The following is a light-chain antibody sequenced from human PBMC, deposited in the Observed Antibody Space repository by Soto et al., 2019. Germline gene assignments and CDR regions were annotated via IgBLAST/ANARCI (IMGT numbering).Light chain of an antibody. CDR1: SSNIGAGYD. V-gene: IGLV1-40*01. J-gene: IGLJ1*01. CDR2: GNS. Sequence: QSVLTQPPSVSGAPGQSVTISCTGSSSNIGAGYDVHWYQQFPGAAPKLLIYGNSNRPSGVPDRFSGSKSGTSASLAISGLLAEDVADYYCQSYDGSLYVFGSGTKLTVL. CDR3: QSYDGSLYV.